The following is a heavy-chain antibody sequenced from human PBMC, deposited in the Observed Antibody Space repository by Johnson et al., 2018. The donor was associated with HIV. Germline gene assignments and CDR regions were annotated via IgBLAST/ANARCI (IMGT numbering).Heavy chain of an antibody. CDR3: ALDRCCRSTSCRADNAAFDI. CDR1: GFTFDDCG. Sequence: VQLVESGGGVVRPGGSLRLSCAASGFTFDDCGMSWVRQGPGKGLEWVSGINWNGGSTGYADSVKGRFTISRDNAKNSLYLQMNSLRAGDTAVYYCALDRCCRSTSCRADNAAFDIWCQGTMVTVSS. CDR2: INWNGGST. V-gene: IGHV3-20*04. J-gene: IGHJ3*02. D-gene: IGHD2-2*01.